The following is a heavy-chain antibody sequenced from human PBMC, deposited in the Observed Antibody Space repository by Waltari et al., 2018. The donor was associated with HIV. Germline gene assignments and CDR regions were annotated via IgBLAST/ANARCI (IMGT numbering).Heavy chain of an antibody. J-gene: IGHJ6*02. CDR1: GASLSGDY. CDR3: ARGLGGDYVGYFYYGMDV. CDR2: INHSGDS. D-gene: IGHD4-17*01. Sequence: QVQLQQWGTGLLKPSETLSLTGAVHGASLSGDYWTWIRQPPGKGLEWMGEINHSGDSNHNPSLKSRVSISVDTSKKQFSLKLSSVTAADTAVYYCARGLGGDYVGYFYYGMDVWGQGITVTVSS. V-gene: IGHV4-34*01.